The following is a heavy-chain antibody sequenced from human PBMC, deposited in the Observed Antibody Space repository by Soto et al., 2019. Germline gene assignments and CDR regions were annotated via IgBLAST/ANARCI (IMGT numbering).Heavy chain of an antibody. V-gene: IGHV4-4*07. J-gene: IGHJ4*02. CDR3: AGHWIAATGRPFDY. CDR1: GGSISSYY. D-gene: IGHD6-13*01. Sequence: PSETLSLTCTVSGGSISSYYWSWIRQPAGKGLEWIGRIYTSGSTNYNPSLKSRVTMSVDTSKNQFPLKLSSVTAADTAVYYCAGHWIAATGRPFDYWGQGTLVTVSS. CDR2: IYTSGST.